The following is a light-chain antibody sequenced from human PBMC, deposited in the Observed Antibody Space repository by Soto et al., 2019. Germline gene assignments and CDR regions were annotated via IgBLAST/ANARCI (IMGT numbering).Light chain of an antibody. V-gene: IGKV1-33*01. Sequence: DIQMTQSPSSLSASVGDRVTITCQASQDIRDHLNWYQQKPGEAPKLLIYDASNLEPGVPSRFSGSGSGTDFSFTISSLQAEDIATFYCQQSVDLPTFGGGTKVEI. CDR3: QQSVDLPT. J-gene: IGKJ4*01. CDR1: QDIRDH. CDR2: DAS.